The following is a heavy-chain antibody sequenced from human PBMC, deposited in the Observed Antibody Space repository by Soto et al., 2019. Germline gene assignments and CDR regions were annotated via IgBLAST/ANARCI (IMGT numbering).Heavy chain of an antibody. CDR1: GFTFSNYG. J-gene: IGHJ4*02. D-gene: IGHD6-19*01. V-gene: IGHV3-30*18. Sequence: QVQLVESGGGVVQPGRSLRLSCAASGFTFSNYGMHWVRQAPGKGLEWVAVISYDGSNKYYADSVKGRITISRDNSKNTLYLQMNSLRAEDTAVYYCAKAISGWYFDYWGQGTLVTVSS. CDR2: ISYDGSNK. CDR3: AKAISGWYFDY.